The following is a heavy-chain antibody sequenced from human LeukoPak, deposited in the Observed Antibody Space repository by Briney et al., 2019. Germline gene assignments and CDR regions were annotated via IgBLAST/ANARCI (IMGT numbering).Heavy chain of an antibody. V-gene: IGHV1-18*01. J-gene: IGHJ4*02. D-gene: IGHD3-10*01. CDR3: ATTAYYGSGSYYNFFDY. Sequence: ASVKVSCKASGYTFTSYGISWVRQAPGQGLEWMGWISAYNGNTNYAQKLQGRVTMTTDTSTSTAYMELRSLRSEDTAVYYCATTAYYGSGSYYNFFDYWGQGTLVTVSS. CDR2: ISAYNGNT. CDR1: GYTFTSYG.